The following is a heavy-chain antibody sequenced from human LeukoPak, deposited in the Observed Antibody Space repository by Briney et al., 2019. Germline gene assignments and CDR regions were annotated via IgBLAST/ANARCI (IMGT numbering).Heavy chain of an antibody. CDR1: GFTFNTYA. D-gene: IGHD3-10*01. CDR3: TTDYSLWFGELYLPFDY. CDR2: IKSKTDGGTT. Sequence: GGSLRLSCAASGFTFNTYAMSWVRQAPGKGLEWVGRIKSKTDGGTTDYAAPVKGRFTISRDDSKNTLYLQMNSLKTEDTAVYYCTTDYSLWFGELYLPFDYWGQGTLVTVSS. V-gene: IGHV3-15*01. J-gene: IGHJ4*02.